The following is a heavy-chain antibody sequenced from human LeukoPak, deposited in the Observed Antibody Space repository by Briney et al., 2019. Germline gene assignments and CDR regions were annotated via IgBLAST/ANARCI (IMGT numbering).Heavy chain of an antibody. D-gene: IGHD3-22*01. J-gene: IGHJ4*02. CDR1: GFTVSSNY. V-gene: IGHV3-53*01. CDR3: RPTTVYDSSGYYYEDY. CDR2: IYSGGST. Sequence: GGSLRLSCAASGFTVSSNYMSWVRQAPGKGLEWVSVIYSGGSTYYADSVKGRFTISRDNSKNTLYLQMNSLRAEDTAVYCCRPTTVYDSSGYYYEDYWGQGTLVTVSS.